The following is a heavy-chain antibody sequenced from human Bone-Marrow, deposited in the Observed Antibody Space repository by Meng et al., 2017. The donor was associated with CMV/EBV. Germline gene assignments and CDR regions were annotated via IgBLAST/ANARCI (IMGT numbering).Heavy chain of an antibody. CDR2: VSSGGGDNT. V-gene: IGHV3-NL1*01. J-gene: IGHJ5*02. CDR3: AKELIVVVPAANWFDP. CDR1: GFTFSSYA. D-gene: IGHD2-2*01. Sequence: GESLKISCAASGFTFSSYAMHWVRQAPGKGLEWVSIVSSGGGDNTYYADSVKGRFTISRDNSKNTLYLQMNSLRAEDTAVYYCAKELIVVVPAANWFDPWGQGTLVTVSS.